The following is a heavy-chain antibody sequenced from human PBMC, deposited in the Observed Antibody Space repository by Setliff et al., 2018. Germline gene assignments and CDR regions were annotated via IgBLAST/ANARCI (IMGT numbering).Heavy chain of an antibody. CDR1: GYSFTSYW. CDR3: AITAQDHYYGSGTPSYYFDY. D-gene: IGHD3-10*01. J-gene: IGHJ4*02. CDR2: XXXXXXXX. Sequence: GESLKISCXGSGYSFTSYWIGWVRQMPGKGLEXXXXXXXXXXXXXXXXXXXXXXTXXXDKSIXTAYLQWSSLKAPDTAMYYCAITAQDHYYGSGTPSYYFDYWGQGTLVTVSS. V-gene: IGHV5-51*01.